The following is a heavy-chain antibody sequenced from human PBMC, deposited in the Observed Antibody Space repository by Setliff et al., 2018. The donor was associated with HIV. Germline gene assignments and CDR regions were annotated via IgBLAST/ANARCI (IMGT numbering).Heavy chain of an antibody. D-gene: IGHD3-10*01. CDR1: GGSISSGSYY. CDR3: ARRRFGELLKYNWFDP. J-gene: IGHJ5*02. CDR2: IYTSGST. V-gene: IGHV4-61*02. Sequence: KASETLSLTCTVSGGSISSGSYYWNWIRQPAGKGLEWIGRIYTSGSTNYNPSLKSRVTISVDTSKNQFSLKLSSVTAADTAVYYCARRRFGELLKYNWFDPWGQGTLVTVSS.